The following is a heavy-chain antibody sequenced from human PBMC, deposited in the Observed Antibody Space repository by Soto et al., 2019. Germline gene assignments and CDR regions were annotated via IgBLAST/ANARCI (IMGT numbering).Heavy chain of an antibody. CDR2: ISYDGSNK. J-gene: IGHJ4*02. Sequence: ESGGGVVQPGRSLRLSCAASGFTFSSYGMHWVRQAPGKGLEWVAVISYDGSNKYYADSVKGRFTISRDNSKNTLYLQMNSLRAEDTAVYYCAKDPGYSSGWEARYYFDYWGQGTLVTVAS. CDR1: GFTFSSYG. V-gene: IGHV3-30*18. D-gene: IGHD6-19*01. CDR3: AKDPGYSSGWEARYYFDY.